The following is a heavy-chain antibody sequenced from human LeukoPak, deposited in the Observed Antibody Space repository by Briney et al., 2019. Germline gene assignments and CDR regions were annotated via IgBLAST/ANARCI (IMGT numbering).Heavy chain of an antibody. Sequence: PSETLSLTCTVSSGSISSGTYYWSWIRQPAGKGLEWIGRIYTSGNTNYDSSLKSRVTISLDTSKNQFFLKLRSVTAADTAVYYCARESTYYYGSGSYYGDAFDIWGQGTMVTVSS. CDR3: ARESTYYYGSGSYYGDAFDI. J-gene: IGHJ3*02. CDR1: SGSISSGTYY. D-gene: IGHD3-10*01. V-gene: IGHV4-61*02. CDR2: IYTSGNT.